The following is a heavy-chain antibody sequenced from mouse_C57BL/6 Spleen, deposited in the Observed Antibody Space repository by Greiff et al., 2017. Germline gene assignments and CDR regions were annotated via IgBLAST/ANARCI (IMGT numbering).Heavy chain of an antibody. CDR1: GYAFCSSW. CDR2: IYPGAGDT. J-gene: IGHJ2*01. Sequence: QVQLQQSGPELVKPGASVKLSCKASGYAFCSSWMNWVKQRPGKGLEWIGRIYPGAGDTSYNGKFKGQATLTADKSSSTDYMQRSSLTSEDTAVYVCARKEDYAYDKGYYFDYWGQGTTLTVSS. V-gene: IGHV1-82*01. CDR3: ARKEDYAYDKGYYFDY. D-gene: IGHD2-2*01.